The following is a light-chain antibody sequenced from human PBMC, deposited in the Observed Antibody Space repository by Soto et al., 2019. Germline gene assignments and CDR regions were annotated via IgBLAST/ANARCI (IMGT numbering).Light chain of an antibody. V-gene: IGKV1-39*01. J-gene: IGKJ3*01. CDR3: LQSYTTPLT. Sequence: DIPMTQSPSSLYASIGDRVTITCRASQSISNYLNWFQQKPGKAHKLLIYVSSILQGDFPSRFSGSESWTDFTLTIISLQPDDFATYYWLQSYTTPLTFVPLTKVYLK. CDR1: QSISNY. CDR2: VSS.